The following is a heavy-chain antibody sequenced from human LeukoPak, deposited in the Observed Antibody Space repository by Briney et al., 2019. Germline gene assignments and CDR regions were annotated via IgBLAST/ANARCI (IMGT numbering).Heavy chain of an antibody. J-gene: IGHJ3*02. Sequence: PSETLSLTCAVYGGSFSGYYWSWIRQPPGKGLEWIGEINHSGSTNYNPSLKSRVTISVDTSKNQFSLKLSSVTAADTAVYYCARFDYYDSSGYYCGSFDIWGQGTMVTVSS. CDR1: GGSFSGYY. D-gene: IGHD3-22*01. V-gene: IGHV4-34*01. CDR2: INHSGST. CDR3: ARFDYYDSSGYYCGSFDI.